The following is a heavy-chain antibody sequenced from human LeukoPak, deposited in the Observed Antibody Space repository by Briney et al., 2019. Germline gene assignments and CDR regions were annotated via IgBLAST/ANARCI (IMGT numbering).Heavy chain of an antibody. CDR1: GFTFSSYG. D-gene: IGHD1-26*01. V-gene: IGHV3-30*02. Sequence: GGSLRLSCAASGFTFSSYGMHWVRQAPGRGLEWVAFIRYDGSNKYYADSVKGRFTISRDNSKNTLYLQMNSLRAEDTAVYYCANPYSGSYPRPQGPFDYWGQGTLVTVSS. J-gene: IGHJ4*02. CDR2: IRYDGSNK. CDR3: ANPYSGSYPRPQGPFDY.